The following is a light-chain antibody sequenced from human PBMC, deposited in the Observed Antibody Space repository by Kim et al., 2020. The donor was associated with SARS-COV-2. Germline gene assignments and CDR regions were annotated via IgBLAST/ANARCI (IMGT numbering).Light chain of an antibody. CDR1: QSISSW. CDR2: DAS. Sequence: DIQMTQSPSTLSASVGDRVTITCRASQSISSWLAWYQQKPGKAPKLLIYDASSLESGVPSRFSGSGSGTEFTLTISSLQPDDFATYYCQQKGTFGQGTKLVI. CDR3: QQKGT. J-gene: IGKJ2*01. V-gene: IGKV1-5*01.